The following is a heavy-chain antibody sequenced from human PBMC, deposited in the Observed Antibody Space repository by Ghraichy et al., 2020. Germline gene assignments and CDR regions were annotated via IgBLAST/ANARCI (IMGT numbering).Heavy chain of an antibody. Sequence: SETLSLTCTVSGGSVISGSYYWSWIRQPPGKGLEWIGYIYYSGSTNYNPSLKSRVTISVDTSKNQFSLKLSSVPAADTAVYYCARDSRKVGALGYWGQGTLVTVSS. CDR1: GGSVISGSYY. CDR2: IYYSGST. CDR3: ARDSRKVGALGY. J-gene: IGHJ4*02. V-gene: IGHV4-61*01. D-gene: IGHD1-26*01.